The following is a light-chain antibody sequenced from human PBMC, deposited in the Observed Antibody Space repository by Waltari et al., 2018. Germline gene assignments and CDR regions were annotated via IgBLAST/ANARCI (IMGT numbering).Light chain of an antibody. CDR2: NDN. CDR3: QVWDSRSEHYV. Sequence: SYVLTQSPSMSVAPGQTARITCGGDGIGSKSVHWYQQKTGQAPVLVVHNDNDRPSGISGRFSGSSSGNTATLTIVRVEAGDEADYYCQVWDSRSEHYVFGTGTRVAVL. J-gene: IGLJ1*01. V-gene: IGLV3-21*02. CDR1: GIGSKS.